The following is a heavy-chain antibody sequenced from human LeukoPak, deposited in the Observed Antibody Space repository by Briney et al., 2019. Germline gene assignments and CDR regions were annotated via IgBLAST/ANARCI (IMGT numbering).Heavy chain of an antibody. Sequence: SETLSLTCAVYGGSFSGYYWSWIRQPPGKGLEWIGEINHSGSTNYNPSLKSRVTIPVDTSKNQFSLKLSSVTAADTAVYYCARWSPYDSSGYYSDYWGQGTLVTVSS. D-gene: IGHD3-22*01. CDR1: GGSFSGYY. CDR2: INHSGST. V-gene: IGHV4-34*01. CDR3: ARWSPYDSSGYYSDY. J-gene: IGHJ4*02.